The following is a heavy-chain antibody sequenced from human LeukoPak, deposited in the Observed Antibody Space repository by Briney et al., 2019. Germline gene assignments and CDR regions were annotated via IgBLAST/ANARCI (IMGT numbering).Heavy chain of an antibody. J-gene: IGHJ4*02. CDR1: GFTFSSYG. V-gene: IGHV3-30*18. CDR2: ISDDGDNK. Sequence: PGGSLRLSCAASGFTFSSYGMHWVRQAPGKGPEWVAVISDDGDNKFYADSVKGRFTISRHNSKNTLYLQMNSLRAEDTAVYYCAKHPSYSHGSTYYFDYWGQGTLVTVSS. CDR3: AKHPSYSHGSTYYFDY. D-gene: IGHD5-18*01.